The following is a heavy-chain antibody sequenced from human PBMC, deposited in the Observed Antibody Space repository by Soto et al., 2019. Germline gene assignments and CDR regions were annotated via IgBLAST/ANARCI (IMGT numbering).Heavy chain of an antibody. Sequence: QVQLQESGPGPVKPSQTLSLTCTVSGGSISSGGYYWSWIRQHPGKGLEWIGYIYYSGSTYYNPSLKSRVTISVDTSKNQFSLKLSSVTAADTAVYYCARYNNSGSHAFDIWGQGTMVTVSS. CDR2: IYYSGST. J-gene: IGHJ3*02. D-gene: IGHD3-22*01. CDR3: ARYNNSGSHAFDI. V-gene: IGHV4-31*03. CDR1: GGSISSGGYY.